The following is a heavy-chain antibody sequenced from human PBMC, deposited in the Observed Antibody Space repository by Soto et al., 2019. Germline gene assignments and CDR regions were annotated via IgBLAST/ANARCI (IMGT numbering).Heavy chain of an antibody. D-gene: IGHD6-6*01. CDR1: GFTFSSYW. CDR2: INSDGSST. J-gene: IGHJ6*02. V-gene: IGHV3-74*01. CDR3: ARRDSSSLHYYYYGMDV. Sequence: VGSLRLSCAASGFTFSSYWMHWVRQAPGKGLVWVSRINSDGSSTSYADSVKGRFTISRDNAKNTLYLQMNSLRAEDTAVYYCARRDSSSLHYYYYGMDVWGQGTTVTVSS.